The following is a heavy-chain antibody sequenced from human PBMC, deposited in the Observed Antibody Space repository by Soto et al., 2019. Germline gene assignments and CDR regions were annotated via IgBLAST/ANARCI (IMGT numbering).Heavy chain of an antibody. CDR3: VRSRQTVTSRFDF. Sequence: QVQLQESGPGLVRPSQTLSLTCTVSGASISSDGYYWGWIRQHPGKGLEYIAYMYYSGSTYYNPSVKSRVTMSVDASKNQFSLKLRSVTAADTAVYYCVRSRQTVTSRFDFWGQGALVTVSS. D-gene: IGHD4-17*01. J-gene: IGHJ4*02. V-gene: IGHV4-31*03. CDR1: GASISSDGYY. CDR2: MYYSGST.